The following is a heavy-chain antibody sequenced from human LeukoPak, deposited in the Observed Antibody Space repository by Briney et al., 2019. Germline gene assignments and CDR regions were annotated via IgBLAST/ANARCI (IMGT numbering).Heavy chain of an antibody. V-gene: IGHV4-59*12. Sequence: SETLSLTCTVSGGSISSYYWSWIRQPPGKGLEWIGYIYYSGSTNYNPSLKSRVTMSVDTSKNQFSLKLSSVTAADTAVYYCARLNRAVEYGMGVWGQGTTVTVSS. CDR1: GGSISSYY. CDR3: ARLNRAVEYGMGV. J-gene: IGHJ6*02. CDR2: IYYSGST. D-gene: IGHD4-23*01.